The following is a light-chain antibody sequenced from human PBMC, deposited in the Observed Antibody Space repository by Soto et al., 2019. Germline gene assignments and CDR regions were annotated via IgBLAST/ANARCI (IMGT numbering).Light chain of an antibody. V-gene: IGLV2-23*01. Sequence: ALTQPASLSGSPGQSITISCTGTSSDVGSYKLVSWFQQHPGKAPKLMIYEGSKRPSGVSNRFSGSKSGNTASLTISGLQAQEEADYYCSSYASSSTYVFGTGTKVTVL. CDR3: SSYASSSTYV. CDR1: SSDVGSYKL. J-gene: IGLJ1*01. CDR2: EGS.